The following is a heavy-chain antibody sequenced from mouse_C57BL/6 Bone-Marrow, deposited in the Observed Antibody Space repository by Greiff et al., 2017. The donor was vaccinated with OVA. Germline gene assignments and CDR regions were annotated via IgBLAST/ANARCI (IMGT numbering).Heavy chain of an antibody. CDR2: ISDGGSYT. CDR3: ARDDLGEGDD. V-gene: IGHV5-4*01. D-gene: IGHD4-1*01. Sequence: EVQLQESGGGLVKPGGSLKLSCAASGFTFSSYAMSWVRQTPEKRLEWVATISDGGSYTYYPDNVKGRFTISRDNAKNNLYLQMSHLKSEDTAMYYCARDDLGEGDDWGQGTTLTVSS. J-gene: IGHJ2*01. CDR1: GFTFSSYA.